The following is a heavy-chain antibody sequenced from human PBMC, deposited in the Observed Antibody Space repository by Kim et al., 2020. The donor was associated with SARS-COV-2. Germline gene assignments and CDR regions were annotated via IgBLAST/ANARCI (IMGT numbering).Heavy chain of an antibody. CDR3: SRARFGELLLEGPQVRWFD. Sequence: ASVKVSCKASGYTFTSYAMHWVRQAPGQRLEWMGWINAGNGNTKPSQTFQGRVTITRDTSASTAYTELSSLRSEDTAAYYCSRARFGELLLEGPQVRWFD. CDR2: INAGNGNT. CDR1: GYTFTSYA. V-gene: IGHV1-3*01. D-gene: IGHD3-10*01. J-gene: IGHJ5*01.